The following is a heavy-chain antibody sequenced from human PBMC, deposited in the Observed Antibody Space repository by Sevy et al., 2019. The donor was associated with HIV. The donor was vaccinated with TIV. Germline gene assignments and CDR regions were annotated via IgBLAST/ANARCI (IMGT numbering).Heavy chain of an antibody. CDR3: ARGRQAYVVVVPSTVPFDY. D-gene: IGHD2-2*01. V-gene: IGHV4-34*01. J-gene: IGHJ4*02. CDR2: INHTGTL. Sequence: SDTLSLTCAVYVGSFSGYFWNWIRQSPGKGLEWIGEINHTGTLKYNPSLKSRVTISVDASKNQLSLHLSSVTAADTAIYYCARGRQAYVVVVPSTVPFDYWGQGTLVTVSS. CDR1: VGSFSGYF.